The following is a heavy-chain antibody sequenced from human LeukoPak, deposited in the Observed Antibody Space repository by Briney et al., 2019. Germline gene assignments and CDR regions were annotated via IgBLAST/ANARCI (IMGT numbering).Heavy chain of an antibody. CDR1: GGSFSGYY. J-gene: IGHJ4*02. CDR3: AREPVEMVYYFDY. V-gene: IGHV4-34*01. Sequence: SETLSLTCAVYGGSFSGYYWSWIRQPPGKGLEWIGEINHSGSTNYNPSLKSRVTISVDTSKNQFSPKLSSVAAADTAVYYCAREPVEMVYYFDYWGQGTLVTVSS. CDR2: INHSGST. D-gene: IGHD5-24*01.